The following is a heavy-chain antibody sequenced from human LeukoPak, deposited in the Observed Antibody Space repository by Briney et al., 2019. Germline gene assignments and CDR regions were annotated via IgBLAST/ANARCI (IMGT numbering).Heavy chain of an antibody. V-gene: IGHV4-39*07. CDR2: IHYSGTT. D-gene: IGHD6-19*01. CDR3: ARKVVAGLDY. Sequence: PSETLSLTCTVSDGSISSTSDSWGWIRQSPGRGVEWIGSIHYSGTTYYNPSLKSRVTISLDASKNQFSLRLNSVTAADTAVYYCARKVVAGLDYWGQGTLVTVSS. CDR1: DGSISSTSDS. J-gene: IGHJ4*02.